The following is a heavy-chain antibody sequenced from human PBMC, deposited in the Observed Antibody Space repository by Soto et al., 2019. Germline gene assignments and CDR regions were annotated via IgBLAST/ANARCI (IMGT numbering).Heavy chain of an antibody. CDR3: ARDRRRITIFGVVPGSFDP. J-gene: IGHJ5*02. V-gene: IGHV4-39*02. Sequence: PSETLSLTCTVSGGSISSSSYYWGWIRQPPGKGLEWIGSIYYSGSTYYNPSLKSRVTISVDTSKNQFSLKLSSVTAADTAVYYCARDRRRITIFGVVPGSFDPWGQGTLVTVSS. D-gene: IGHD3-3*01. CDR1: GGSISSSSYY. CDR2: IYYSGST.